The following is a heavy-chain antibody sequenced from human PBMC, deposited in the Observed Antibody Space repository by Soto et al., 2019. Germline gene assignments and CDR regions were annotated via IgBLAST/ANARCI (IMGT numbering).Heavy chain of an antibody. CDR2: INNAFNT. Sequence: EVQLVESGGTLVQPGGSLRLSCAVSGFDASVNFMTWVRQAPGKGLEWVSSINNAFNTFYADSVTGRFTISRDNSKNTLYLQMNSLRVEYTAMYYCVRENYYYGMDVWGQGTAVTVSS. V-gene: IGHV3-66*01. CDR3: VRENYYYGMDV. J-gene: IGHJ6*02. CDR1: GFDASVNF.